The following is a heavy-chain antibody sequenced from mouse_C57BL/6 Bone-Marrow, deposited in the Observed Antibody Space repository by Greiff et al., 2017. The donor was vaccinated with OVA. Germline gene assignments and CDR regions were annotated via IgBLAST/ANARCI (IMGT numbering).Heavy chain of an antibody. Sequence: EVKLMESGGGLVQPKGSLKLSCAASGFSFNTYAMNWVRQAPGKGLEWVARIRSKSNNYATYYADSVKDRFTISRDDSESMLYLQMNNLKTEDTAMYYCVRQYYSNLAYWGQGTLVTVSA. J-gene: IGHJ3*01. V-gene: IGHV10-1*01. CDR3: VRQYYSNLAY. D-gene: IGHD2-5*01. CDR2: IRSKSNNYAT. CDR1: GFSFNTYA.